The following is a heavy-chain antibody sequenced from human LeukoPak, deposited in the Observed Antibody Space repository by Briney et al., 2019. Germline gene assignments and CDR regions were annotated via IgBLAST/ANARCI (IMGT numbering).Heavy chain of an antibody. CDR3: ARDGNYDSSGYHDY. D-gene: IGHD3-22*01. Sequence: PGGSLRLSCAASGFIFSSYSMNWVRQAPGKGLEWVSYISSGSSNKYYTDSVKGRFTISRDNAKNSLYLQMNSLRAEDTAVHYCARDGNYDSSGYHDYWGQGTLVTVSS. V-gene: IGHV3-48*01. CDR1: GFIFSSYS. CDR2: ISSGSSNK. J-gene: IGHJ4*02.